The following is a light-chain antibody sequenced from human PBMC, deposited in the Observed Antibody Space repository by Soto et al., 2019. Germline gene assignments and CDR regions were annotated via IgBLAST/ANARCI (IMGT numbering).Light chain of an antibody. CDR3: AAWDDRLNVVV. CDR2: TNN. Sequence: QAVVTQPPSASGTSGQRVTISCAGSNSNIGSNTVSWYQQAPGTAPKLLVYTNNQRPSGVPDRFSGSKSGTSASLAISGLQSEDEADYYCAAWDDRLNVVVFGGGTQLTVL. J-gene: IGLJ2*01. CDR1: NSNIGSNT. V-gene: IGLV1-44*01.